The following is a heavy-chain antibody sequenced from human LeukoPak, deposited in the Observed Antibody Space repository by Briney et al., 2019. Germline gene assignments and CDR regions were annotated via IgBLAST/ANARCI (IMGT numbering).Heavy chain of an antibody. V-gene: IGHV4-38-2*01. J-gene: IGHJ3*02. D-gene: IGHD3-9*01. CDR3: ARQDILAGYPRDAFDI. Sequence: SENLSLTCAVSGYSICSGYYWGWTRQPPGKGLEWIGSIYHSGSTYYNPPLKSRVTISVDTSKNQFSLKLSSVPAADTAVYYCARQDILAGYPRDAFDIWGQGTMVSVSS. CDR1: GYSICSGYY. CDR2: IYHSGST.